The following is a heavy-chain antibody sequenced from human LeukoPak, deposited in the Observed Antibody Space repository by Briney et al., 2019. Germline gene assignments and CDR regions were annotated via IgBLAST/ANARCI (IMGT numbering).Heavy chain of an antibody. J-gene: IGHJ1*01. CDR1: GFTFSSYA. CDR2: ISGSGGST. D-gene: IGHD3-22*01. Sequence: PGGSLRLSCAASGFTFSSYAMSWVRQAPGKGLEWVSAISGSGGSTYYADSVKGRFTISRDNSKNTLYLQMNSLRAEDTAVYYCAKDPTRIVVAPRHGGGFQHWGQGTLVTVSS. V-gene: IGHV3-23*01. CDR3: AKDPTRIVVAPRHGGGFQH.